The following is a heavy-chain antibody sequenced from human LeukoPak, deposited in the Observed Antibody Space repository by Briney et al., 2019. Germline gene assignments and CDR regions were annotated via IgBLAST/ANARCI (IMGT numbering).Heavy chain of an antibody. V-gene: IGHV4-61*02. D-gene: IGHD6-13*01. Sequence: PSETLSLTCTVSGASINSGSYYWTWIRQPAGKGLEWIGRIYASGNTDYSPSLKSRLTISLDTSKNQFSLRLSSVTAADTAVYYCARDRGIGSSWSPGFDYWGQGTLVTVSS. CDR2: IYASGNT. CDR3: ARDRGIGSSWSPGFDY. J-gene: IGHJ4*02. CDR1: GASINSGSYY.